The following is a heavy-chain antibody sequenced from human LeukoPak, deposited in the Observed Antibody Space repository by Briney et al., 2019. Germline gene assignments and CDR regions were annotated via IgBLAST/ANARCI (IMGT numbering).Heavy chain of an antibody. J-gene: IGHJ5*02. D-gene: IGHD3-10*01. CDR2: TYTSGST. CDR1: GGSISSYY. V-gene: IGHV4-4*07. Sequence: SETLSLTCTVSGGSISSYYWSWIRQPAGKGLEWIGRTYTSGSTNYNPSLKSRVTMSVDTSKNQFSLKLSSVTAADTAVYYCARDYYGSGSYYNDWFDPWGQGTLVTVSS. CDR3: ARDYYGSGSYYNDWFDP.